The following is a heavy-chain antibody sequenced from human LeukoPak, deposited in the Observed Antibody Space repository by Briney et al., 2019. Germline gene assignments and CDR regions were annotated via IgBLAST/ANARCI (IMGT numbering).Heavy chain of an antibody. Sequence: GRSLRLSCAASGFTFSSYAMHWVRQAPGKGLEWVAVISDVGSKKYYADSVRGRFTVSRDNSKNTLYLQMDSLRAEDTAVYYCAKDRLGGSGSSTFDIWGQGTMVTVSS. V-gene: IGHV3-30*04. J-gene: IGHJ3*02. CDR2: ISDVGSKK. CDR1: GFTFSSYA. CDR3: AKDRLGGSGSSTFDI. D-gene: IGHD3-10*01.